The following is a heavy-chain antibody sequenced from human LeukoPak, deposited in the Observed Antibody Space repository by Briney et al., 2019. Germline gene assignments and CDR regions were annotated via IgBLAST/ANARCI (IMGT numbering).Heavy chain of an antibody. Sequence: PGGSLRLSCAASGFIFSSYAMNWVRQAPGKGLEWVSTISGGDTSTFYADSVKGRFTISRDNSKNTLYLQMNNLRAEDTAVYCCAKNLNGGNTHSDYWGQGTLVTVSS. J-gene: IGHJ4*02. CDR1: GFIFSSYA. CDR2: ISGGDTST. D-gene: IGHD4-23*01. CDR3: AKNLNGGNTHSDY. V-gene: IGHV3-23*01.